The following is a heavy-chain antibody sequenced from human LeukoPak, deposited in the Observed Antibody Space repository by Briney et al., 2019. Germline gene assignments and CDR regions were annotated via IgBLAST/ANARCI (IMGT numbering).Heavy chain of an antibody. CDR1: GGSISSGDYY. CDR2: IYYSGHT. D-gene: IGHD6-13*01. Sequence: PSETLSLTCTVSGGSISSGDYYWSWIRQPPGKGLEWIAIIYYSGHTNYNPSLESRVTISVDTSKNQFSLKLTSVTAADTAVYYCARLSSTWFDYWGQGALVTVSS. J-gene: IGHJ4*02. CDR3: ARLSSTWFDY. V-gene: IGHV4-39*01.